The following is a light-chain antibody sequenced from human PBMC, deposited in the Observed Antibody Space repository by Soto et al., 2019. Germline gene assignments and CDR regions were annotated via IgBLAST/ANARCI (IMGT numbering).Light chain of an antibody. CDR2: SNN. CDR1: SSNIGSNT. Sequence: QSVLTQPPSASGTPGQRVTISCSGSSSNIGSNTVNWYQQLPGTAPKLLIYSNNQRPSGVPDRVSRSKSRTSASLAISGLQSEDEADYYCAAWDDSLNGVVFGGGTKVTVL. V-gene: IGLV1-44*01. J-gene: IGLJ2*01. CDR3: AAWDDSLNGVV.